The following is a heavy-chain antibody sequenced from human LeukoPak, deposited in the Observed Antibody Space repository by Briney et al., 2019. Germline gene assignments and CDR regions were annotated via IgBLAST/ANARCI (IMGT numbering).Heavy chain of an antibody. D-gene: IGHD3-16*01. V-gene: IGHV4-59*01. CDR2: IYFSGNT. J-gene: IGHJ5*02. CDR3: ARVGGPSNWFDP. CDR1: GGSISSYY. Sequence: SETLSLTCTVSGGSISSYYWSWIRQPPGKGLEWIGYIYFSGNTNYNPSLKSRVTISVDTSKNQFSLKLSSVTAADTAVYYCARVGGPSNWFDPWGQGTLVTVSS.